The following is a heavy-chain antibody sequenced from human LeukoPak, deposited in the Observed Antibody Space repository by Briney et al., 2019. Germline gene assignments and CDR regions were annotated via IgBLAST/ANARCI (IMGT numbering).Heavy chain of an antibody. CDR3: ARYSGNPWAFDF. V-gene: IGHV4-39*01. Sequence: PSETLSLTCTVSSDSISSRNFYWGFIRQPPGKGLEWIGNIYYSGGTFYNPSLKSRVTIYVDTPKNQFSLRLSSVTAADTAIYYCARYSGNPWAFDFWGQGTLVTVSS. D-gene: IGHD4-23*01. CDR2: IYYSGGT. J-gene: IGHJ4*02. CDR1: SDSISSRNFY.